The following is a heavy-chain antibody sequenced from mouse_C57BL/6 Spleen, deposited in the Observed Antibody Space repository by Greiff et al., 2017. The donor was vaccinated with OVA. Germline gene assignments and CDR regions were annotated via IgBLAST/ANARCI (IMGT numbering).Heavy chain of an antibody. CDR2: ISYDGSN. Sequence: ESGPGLVKPSQSLSLTCSVTGYSITSGYYWNWIRQFPGNKLEWMGYISYDGSNNYNPSLKNRISITRDTSKNQFFLKLNSVTTEDTATYYCARKGSSGYDVDYWGQGTTLTVSS. J-gene: IGHJ2*01. CDR3: ARKGSSGYDVDY. V-gene: IGHV3-6*01. D-gene: IGHD3-2*02. CDR1: GYSITSGYY.